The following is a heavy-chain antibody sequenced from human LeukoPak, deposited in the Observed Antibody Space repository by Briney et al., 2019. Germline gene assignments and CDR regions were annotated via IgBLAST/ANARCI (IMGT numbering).Heavy chain of an antibody. CDR2: IYNDGSSI. CDR3: AIVRGGSGRSYAADAFDI. Sequence: QSGGSLRLSCAASGFTFSSYAMHWVRQAPGKGLEWVSRIYNDGSSISYADCVKGRFTISRDSAKSTLYLQMNSLRAEDTAVYYCAIVRGGSGRSYAADAFDIWGQGTMVTVSS. J-gene: IGHJ3*02. CDR1: GFTFSSYA. V-gene: IGHV3-74*01. D-gene: IGHD1-26*01.